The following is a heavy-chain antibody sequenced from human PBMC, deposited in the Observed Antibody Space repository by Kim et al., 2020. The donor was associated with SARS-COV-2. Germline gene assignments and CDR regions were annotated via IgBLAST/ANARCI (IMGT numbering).Heavy chain of an antibody. Sequence: GGSLRLSCSAFGFTLINYAMHWVRQAPGKGLEYVSAMSSNGGSTYYADAVKGRFIISRDNSKNTLYLQMNTLRPEDTAVYYCVKTGGSTVTSLLGNWGQGTLVTVSS. J-gene: IGHJ4*02. CDR1: GFTLINYA. D-gene: IGHD4-17*01. CDR3: VKTGGSTVTSLLGN. V-gene: IGHV3-64D*09. CDR2: MSSNGGST.